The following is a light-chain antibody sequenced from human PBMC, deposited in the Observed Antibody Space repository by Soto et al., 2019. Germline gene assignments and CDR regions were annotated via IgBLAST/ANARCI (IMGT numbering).Light chain of an antibody. CDR2: GAS. Sequence: MSTCPVPLSEYPGARATLSCRASHSVNIYLAWYQQKPGQAPRLLIYGASTRATGIPARFSGSGSGTDFTLTISRLEPEDFAVYHCQQCSNWPQTFGQGTKVDIK. CDR1: HSVNIY. J-gene: IGKJ1*01. CDR3: QQCSNWPQT. V-gene: IGKV3-15*01.